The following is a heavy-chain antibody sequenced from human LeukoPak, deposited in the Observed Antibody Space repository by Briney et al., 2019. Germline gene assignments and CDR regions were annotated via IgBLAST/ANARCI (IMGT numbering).Heavy chain of an antibody. V-gene: IGHV4-39*01. CDR2: IYYSGST. J-gene: IGHJ4*02. D-gene: IGHD3-22*01. CDR1: DDSIRTNTYY. CDR3: ARLSPFGYYDSSGYPFDY. Sequence: PSETLSLTCTVSDDSIRTNTYYWGWIRQPPGKGLACIGSIYYSGSTYYNLSLKSRVTISVDTSKKQFSLKLSSVAAADTAVYYCARLSPFGYYDSSGYPFDYWGQGTLVTVSS.